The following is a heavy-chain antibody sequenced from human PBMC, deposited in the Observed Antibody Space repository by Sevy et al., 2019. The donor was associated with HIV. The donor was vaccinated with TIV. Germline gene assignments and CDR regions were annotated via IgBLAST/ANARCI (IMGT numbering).Heavy chain of an antibody. D-gene: IGHD2-2*02. J-gene: IGHJ4*02. Sequence: GGSLRLSCAASGFTFSSYSMNWVRQAPGKGLEWVSYISSSSSTIYYADSVKGRFTISGDNAKNSLYLQMNSLRDEDTAVYYCARDSLLPATAIRGGLFDYWGQGTLVTVSS. CDR2: ISSSSSTI. CDR3: ARDSLLPATAIRGGLFDY. CDR1: GFTFSSYS. V-gene: IGHV3-48*02.